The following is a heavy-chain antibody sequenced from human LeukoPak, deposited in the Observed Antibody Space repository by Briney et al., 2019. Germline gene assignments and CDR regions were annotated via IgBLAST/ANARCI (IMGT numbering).Heavy chain of an antibody. V-gene: IGHV3-49*04. CDR3: TRGPYSGSYCGTTINYYFDY. CDR1: GFTFGDYA. CDR2: IRSKAYGGTT. D-gene: IGHD1-26*01. Sequence: QPGRSLRLSCTASGFTFGDYAMSWVRQAPGKGLEWVGFIRSKAYGGTTEYAASVKGRFTISRDDSKSIAYLQMNSLKTEDTAVYYCTRGPYSGSYCGTTINYYFDYWGQGTLVTVSS. J-gene: IGHJ4*02.